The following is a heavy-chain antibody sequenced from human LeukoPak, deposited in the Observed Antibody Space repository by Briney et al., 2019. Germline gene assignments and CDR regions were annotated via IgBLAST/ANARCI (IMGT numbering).Heavy chain of an antibody. CDR1: GFTFSSYS. CDR2: ISSSSSYI. J-gene: IGHJ3*02. D-gene: IGHD6-19*01. V-gene: IGHV3-21*01. Sequence: GGSLRLSCAASGFTFSSYSMNWVRQAPGKGLELVSSISSSSSYIYYADSVKGRFTISRDNAKNSLYLQMNSLRAEDTAVYYCARGIAVAGSYGAFDIWGQGTMVTVSS. CDR3: ARGIAVAGSYGAFDI.